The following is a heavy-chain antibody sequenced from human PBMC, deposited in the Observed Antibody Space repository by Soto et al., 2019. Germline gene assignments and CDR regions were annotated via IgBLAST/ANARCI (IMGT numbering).Heavy chain of an antibody. CDR1: GFTFSSYS. CDR2: ISSSSSYI. CDR3: ARSGAMWAYFDY. J-gene: IGHJ4*02. Sequence: GSLRLSCAASGFTFSSYSMNWVRQAPGKGLEWVSSISSSSSYIYYADSVKGRFTISRDNAKNSLYLQMNSLRAEDTAVYYCARSGAMWAYFDYWGQGTLVTVSS. V-gene: IGHV3-21*01. D-gene: IGHD1-26*01.